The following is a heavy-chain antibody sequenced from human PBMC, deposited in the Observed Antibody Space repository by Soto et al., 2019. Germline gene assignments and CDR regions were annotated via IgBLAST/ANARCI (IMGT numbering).Heavy chain of an antibody. V-gene: IGHV3-30-3*01. CDR2: ISYDGSNK. J-gene: IGHJ2*01. D-gene: IGHD5-18*01. Sequence: QVQLVESGGGVVQPGRSLRLSCAASGFTFSSYAMHWVRQAPGKGLEWVAVISYDGSNKYYADSVKGRFTISRDNSKNTLYLQMNSLRAEDTAVYYCARCTAMATYWYFDLWGRGTLVTVSS. CDR1: GFTFSSYA. CDR3: ARCTAMATYWYFDL.